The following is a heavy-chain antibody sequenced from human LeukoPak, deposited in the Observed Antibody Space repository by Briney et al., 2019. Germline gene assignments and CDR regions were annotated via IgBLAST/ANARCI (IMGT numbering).Heavy chain of an antibody. CDR2: LWYDGSNI. CDR3: VRTPVTGGSGTFYFDY. V-gene: IGHV3-33*01. D-gene: IGHD2-8*02. Sequence: GGSLKLPCAASGFTFRGFGMHWVRQAPDKGLEWWAVLWYDGSNIQYGDSVKGRFTISRDNFENTLYLQMNNLRAEDTAVYYCVRTPVTGGSGTFYFDYWGQGALVTVSS. J-gene: IGHJ4*02. CDR1: GFTFRGFG.